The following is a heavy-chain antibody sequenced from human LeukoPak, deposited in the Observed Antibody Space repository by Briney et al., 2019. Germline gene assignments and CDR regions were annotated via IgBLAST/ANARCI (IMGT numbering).Heavy chain of an antibody. Sequence: GASVTVSCKTSEYTFTAYYIHWVRQAPGQGLEWMGWINPNSGGTNYAQKFQGRVAMTRDTSISTAYMELNSLRSDDTAVYYCARVRIAVSGTLGYWGQGTLVTVS. CDR3: ARVRIAVSGTLGY. J-gene: IGHJ4*02. CDR2: INPNSGGT. CDR1: EYTFTAYY. D-gene: IGHD6-19*01. V-gene: IGHV1-2*02.